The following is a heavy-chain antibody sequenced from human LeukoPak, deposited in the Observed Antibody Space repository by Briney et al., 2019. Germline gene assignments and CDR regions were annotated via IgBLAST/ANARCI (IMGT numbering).Heavy chain of an antibody. CDR3: ARDIVATITGFWFDP. CDR1: GYTSTGYY. CDR2: INPNSGGT. Sequence: ASVKVSCKASGYTSTGYYMHWVRQAPGQGLEWMGWINPNSGGTNYAQKFQGRVTMTRDTSISTAYMELSRLRSDDTAVYYCARDIVATITGFWFDPWGQGTLVTVSS. D-gene: IGHD5-12*01. V-gene: IGHV1-2*02. J-gene: IGHJ5*02.